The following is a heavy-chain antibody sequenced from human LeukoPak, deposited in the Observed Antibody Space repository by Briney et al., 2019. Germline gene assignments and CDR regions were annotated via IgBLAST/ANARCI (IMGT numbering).Heavy chain of an antibody. D-gene: IGHD2-2*01. CDR2: INPNSGGT. CDR1: GYTFTGYY. J-gene: IGHJ4*02. V-gene: IGHV1-2*02. Sequence: ASVKVSCKASGYTFTGYYMHWVRQAPGQGLEWMGWINPNSGGTNYAQKFQGRVTMTKDTSISTAYMELSRLRSDDTAVYYCARDPFGYCSSTSCYASDYWGQGTLVTVSS. CDR3: ARDPFGYCSSTSCYASDY.